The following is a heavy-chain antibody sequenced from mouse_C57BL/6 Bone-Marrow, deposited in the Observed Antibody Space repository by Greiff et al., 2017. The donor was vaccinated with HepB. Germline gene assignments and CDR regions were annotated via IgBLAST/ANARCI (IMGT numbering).Heavy chain of an antibody. J-gene: IGHJ3*01. CDR2: IDPEDGEN. Sequence: VQLQQSGAELVKPGASVKLSCTASGFNIKDYYMHWVKQRPEQGLEWIGRIDPEDGENKYAPKFQGKATIPADTSSHTAYLQLSRLTAKDTAVDYCACPSRKKDSWLAYWGQGTLVTVSA. CDR1: GFNIKDYY. V-gene: IGHV14-2*01. CDR3: ACPSRKKDSWLAY. D-gene: IGHD1-1*01.